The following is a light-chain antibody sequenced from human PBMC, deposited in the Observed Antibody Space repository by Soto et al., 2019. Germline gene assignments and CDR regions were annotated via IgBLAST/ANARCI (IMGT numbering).Light chain of an antibody. J-gene: IGLJ2*01. CDR3: SSYAGSNNLV. CDR1: SSDVGGYND. Sequence: QSVLTQPPSASGSPGQSVTISCTGTSSDVGGYNDVSWYQQHPGKAPTLMIYEVSKRPSGVPDRFSGSKSGNTASLTVSGLQAEDEADYYCSSYAGSNNLVFGGGTKLTVL. V-gene: IGLV2-8*01. CDR2: EVS.